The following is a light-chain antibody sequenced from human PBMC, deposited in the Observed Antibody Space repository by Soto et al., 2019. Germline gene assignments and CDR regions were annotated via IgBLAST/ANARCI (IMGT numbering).Light chain of an antibody. V-gene: IGLV2-14*01. CDR3: FSYTSSGTYA. Sequence: QSLLTQPASVSGSPGQSITISCTGTSSDVGNYKYVSWYQQHPGKAPKLMIYEVSSRPSGVSNRFSGSKSGNTASLTISGLQAEDETDYYCFSYTSSGTYAFGTGTKVTAL. CDR1: SSDVGNYKY. J-gene: IGLJ1*01. CDR2: EVS.